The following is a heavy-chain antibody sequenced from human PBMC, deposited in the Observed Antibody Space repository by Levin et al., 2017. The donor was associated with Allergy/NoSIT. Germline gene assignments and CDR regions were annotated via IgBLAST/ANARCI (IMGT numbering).Heavy chain of an antibody. CDR1: GFTFSNYA. D-gene: IGHD3-22*01. CDR3: TKGVADYETGGYYFDR. V-gene: IGHV3-23*01. CDR2: ISGGGVTT. Sequence: PGESLKISCTTSGFTFSNYALNWVRQAPGRGLEWVSVISGGGVTTYYADSVKGRFTISRDNSKNTLYLQMNSLRAEDTAIYYCTKGVADYETGGYYFDRWGQGTLVSVSS. J-gene: IGHJ4*02.